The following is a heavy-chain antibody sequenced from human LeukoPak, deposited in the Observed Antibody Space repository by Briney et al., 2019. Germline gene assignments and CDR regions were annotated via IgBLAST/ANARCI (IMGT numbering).Heavy chain of an antibody. J-gene: IGHJ6*02. CDR1: GGSMSSYY. D-gene: IGHD3-9*01. Sequence: SETLSLTCTVSGGSMSSYYWSWIRQPAGKGLEWIGRIYTSGSTNYNPSLKSRVTMSVDTSKNQCSLKLSSVTAADTAVYYCAGERYYDILPGYYRYYGMDVWGQGTTVTVSS. CDR2: IYTSGST. V-gene: IGHV4-4*07. CDR3: AGERYYDILPGYYRYYGMDV.